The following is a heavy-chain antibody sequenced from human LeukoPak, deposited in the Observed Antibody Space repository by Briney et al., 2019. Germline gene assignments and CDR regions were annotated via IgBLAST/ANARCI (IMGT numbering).Heavy chain of an antibody. V-gene: IGHV3-23*01. D-gene: IGHD6-13*01. CDR1: GFTFSSYS. CDR2: MSYSADLI. CDR3: AKPEVRSRSSWYIDY. Sequence: PGGSLRLSCAASGFTFSSYSMKWGRQTPGKRLVWVSSMSYSADLIIYAASATGRCSISRDNSKNKLFLQLRSRRAEDTATEYCAKPEVRSRSSWYIDYWGQGALVTVSS. J-gene: IGHJ4*02.